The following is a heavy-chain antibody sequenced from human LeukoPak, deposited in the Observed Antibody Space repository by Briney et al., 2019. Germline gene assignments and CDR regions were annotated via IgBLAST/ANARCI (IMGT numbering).Heavy chain of an antibody. D-gene: IGHD5-12*01. CDR2: ISDSGSTT. CDR3: ARDRGGYDYSGY. V-gene: IGHV3-23*01. CDR1: GFTFSSYG. Sequence: GGSLRLSCAASGFTFSSYGMHWVRQAPGKGLEWVAGISDSGSTTSYADSVKGRFTISRDNSKNTVELQMTGLRAEDTAVYYCARDRGGYDYSGYWGQGTLVTVSS. J-gene: IGHJ4*02.